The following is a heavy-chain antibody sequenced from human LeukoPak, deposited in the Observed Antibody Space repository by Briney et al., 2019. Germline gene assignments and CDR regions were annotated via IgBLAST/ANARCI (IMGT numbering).Heavy chain of an antibody. D-gene: IGHD6-6*01. CDR2: MYYGGSS. V-gene: IGHV4-39*01. CDR3: ARWSGSVTARNYYYYMDV. Sequence: SETLSLTCTVSGDSISSSSYYWGWIRQPPGKGLEWIGSMYYGGSSYYNPSLKSRVTISVDTSKNQFSLKLSPVTAADTAVYYCARWSGSVTARNYYYYMDVWGEGTTVTVSS. J-gene: IGHJ6*03. CDR1: GDSISSSSYY.